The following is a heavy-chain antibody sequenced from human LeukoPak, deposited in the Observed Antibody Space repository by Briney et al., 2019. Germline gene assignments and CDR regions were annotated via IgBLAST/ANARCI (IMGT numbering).Heavy chain of an antibody. CDR3: TTDYGGNSGVSG. Sequence: GGSLRLSCTASGFTFGDYAMSWFRQAPGKGLEWVGFIRSKAYGGTTEYAASVKGRFTISREDSKSIAYLQMNSLKTEDTAVYYCTTDYGGNSGVSGWGQGTLVTVSS. V-gene: IGHV3-49*03. J-gene: IGHJ4*02. D-gene: IGHD4-23*01. CDR1: GFTFGDYA. CDR2: IRSKAYGGTT.